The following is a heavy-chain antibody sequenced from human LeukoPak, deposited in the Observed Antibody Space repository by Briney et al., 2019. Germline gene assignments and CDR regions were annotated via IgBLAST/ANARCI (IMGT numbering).Heavy chain of an antibody. J-gene: IGHJ1*01. CDR2: INPNSGGT. D-gene: IGHD6-19*01. CDR3: VIAISSGWFAEYFQH. V-gene: IGHV1-2*02. Sequence: GASVKVSCKASGYTFTRYYMHWVRQAPGQGLEWMGWINPNSGGTNYAQKLQGRVTMTRDTSISTAYMELSRLRSDDTAVYYCVIAISSGWFAEYFQHWGQGTLVTVSS. CDR1: GYTFTRYY.